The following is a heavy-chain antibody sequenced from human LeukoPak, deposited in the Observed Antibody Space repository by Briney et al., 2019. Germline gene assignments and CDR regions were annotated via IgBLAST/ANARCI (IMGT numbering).Heavy chain of an antibody. Sequence: GGSLRLSCAASGFTFSSYGMHWVRQAPGKGLEWVAVISYDGSNKYYADSVKGRFTISRDNSKNTLYLQMNSLRAEDTAVYYCVKDWGYSLYYGMDVWGQGTTVTVSS. D-gene: IGHD3-22*01. CDR1: GFTFSSYG. V-gene: IGHV3-30*18. CDR3: VKDWGYSLYYGMDV. CDR2: ISYDGSNK. J-gene: IGHJ6*02.